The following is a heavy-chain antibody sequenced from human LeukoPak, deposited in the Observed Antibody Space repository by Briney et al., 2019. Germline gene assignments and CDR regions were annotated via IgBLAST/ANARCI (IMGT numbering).Heavy chain of an antibody. CDR3: ARSDFWSGYRRRDYYYMDV. D-gene: IGHD3-3*01. CDR1: GGSISSHY. V-gene: IGHV4-59*11. J-gene: IGHJ6*03. CDR2: IYYSGST. Sequence: SETLSLTCTVSGGSISSHYWSWIRQPPGKGLEWIGYIYYSGSTNYNPSLKSRVTISVDTSKNQFSLKLSSVTAADTAVYYCARSDFWSGYRRRDYYYMDVWGKGTTVTVSS.